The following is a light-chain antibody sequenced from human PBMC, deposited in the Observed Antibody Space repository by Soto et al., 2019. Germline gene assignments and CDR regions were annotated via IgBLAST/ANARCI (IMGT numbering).Light chain of an antibody. CDR2: GAS. CDR1: EIVTGAW. Sequence: EIVLMQSPGTLSLSPGERATLSCRASEIVTGAWLTWYQQKPDQAPRLLIYGASRRTTGIPDRFSGSGSGTDFTLTISRLDHEDSAVYYCQHYDGSVVTFGGGTKVDIK. J-gene: IGKJ4*01. V-gene: IGKV3-20*01. CDR3: QHYDGSVVT.